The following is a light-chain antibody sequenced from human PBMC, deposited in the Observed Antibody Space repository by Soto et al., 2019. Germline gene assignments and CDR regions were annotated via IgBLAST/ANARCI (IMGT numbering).Light chain of an antibody. J-gene: IGKJ2*01. Sequence: EFVLTQSPGTLSLSPGERATLSCRASQSVRSNSLAWYQQKPGQSPRLLIYGASNRATGIPDRCSGSGSGTDFTLTISRLEPEDFAVFYCQHYGSSAYTFGQGTTLEIK. CDR2: GAS. CDR3: QHYGSSAYT. CDR1: QSVRSNS. V-gene: IGKV3-20*01.